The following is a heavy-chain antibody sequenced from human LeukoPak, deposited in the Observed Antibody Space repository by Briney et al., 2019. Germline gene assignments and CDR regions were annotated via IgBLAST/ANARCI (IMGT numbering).Heavy chain of an antibody. CDR3: ARDHNWAFDY. CDR1: GFTFSTYS. D-gene: IGHD1-1*01. J-gene: IGHJ4*02. CDR2: ISRGSDYI. V-gene: IGHV3-21*01. Sequence: GGSLRLSCAGSGFTFSTYSMNWVRQAPGKRLEWVSTISRGSDYIKYTDSVKGRFTVSRDNARKSLHLQMNSLRPEDTAVYYCARDHNWAFDYWGQGTLVTVSS.